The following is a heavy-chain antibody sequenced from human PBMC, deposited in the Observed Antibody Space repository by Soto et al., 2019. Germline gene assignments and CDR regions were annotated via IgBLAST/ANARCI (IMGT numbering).Heavy chain of an antibody. J-gene: IGHJ4*02. V-gene: IGHV3-23*01. CDR2: ISGGGETT. CDR3: AFNSGSGSYYFDY. Sequence: EVQLLESGGGLVQPGGSLRLSCAASGFTFSSYAMWWVRQAPGKGLECVSAISGGGETTYYADSVKGRFTFSRDNSKNTRYLQMNSLRAEATAVYYCAFNSGSGSYYFDYWGQGTRVTVSS. D-gene: IGHD3-10*01. CDR1: GFTFSSYA.